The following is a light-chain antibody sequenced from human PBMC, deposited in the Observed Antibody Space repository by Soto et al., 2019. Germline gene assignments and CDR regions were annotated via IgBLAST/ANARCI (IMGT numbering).Light chain of an antibody. J-gene: IGKJ1*01. CDR1: QTVDSN. CDR2: GAS. V-gene: IGKV3-15*01. CDR3: QQYNAWPP. Sequence: EIVLTQSPATLSVSPGERVSLSCRASQTVDSNLAWYQQKPGQAPRLLIYGASTRATGIPDRFSGSESGTEFTLTISSLQSADFAVYYCQQYNAWPPFGQGTKVEIK.